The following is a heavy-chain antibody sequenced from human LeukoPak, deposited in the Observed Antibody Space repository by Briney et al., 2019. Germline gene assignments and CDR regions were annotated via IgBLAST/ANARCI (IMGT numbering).Heavy chain of an antibody. CDR3: ARRGYSGSYGGYFDY. D-gene: IGHD1-26*01. J-gene: IGHJ4*02. CDR1: GGSISSGGYY. Sequence: SQTLSLTCTVSGGSISSGGYYWSWIRQPAGKGLEWIGRIYTSGSTNYNPSLKSRVTMSVDTSKNQFSLKLSSVTAADTAVYYCARRGYSGSYGGYFDYWGQGTLVTVSS. V-gene: IGHV4-61*02. CDR2: IYTSGST.